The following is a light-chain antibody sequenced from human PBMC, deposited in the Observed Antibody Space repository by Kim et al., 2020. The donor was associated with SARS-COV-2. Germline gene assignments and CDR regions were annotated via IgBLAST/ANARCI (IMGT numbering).Light chain of an antibody. J-gene: IGLJ2*01. CDR3: TSYTGADTVV. CDR2: DVT. CDR1: SSLVGDYNY. V-gene: IGLV2-14*03. Sequence: QSALTQPASVSGSPGQSITISCTGTSSLVGDYNYVSWYQQHPGKAPKLIIYDVTYRPSGVPTHFSGSKSGNTASLTISGLQAADEADYYCTSYTGADTVVFGGGTKVTVL.